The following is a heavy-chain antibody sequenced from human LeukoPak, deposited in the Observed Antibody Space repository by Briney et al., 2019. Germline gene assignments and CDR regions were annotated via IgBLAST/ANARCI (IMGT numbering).Heavy chain of an antibody. CDR1: GGTFSSYA. V-gene: IGHV1-69*06. Sequence: ASVKVSCKASGGTFSSYAISWVRQAPGQGLEWMGGIIPIFGTANYAQKFQGRVTITADKSTSTAYMELSSLRSEDTAVYYCARRMYSSNSNYYFDYWGQGTLVTVSS. J-gene: IGHJ4*02. CDR2: IIPIFGTA. CDR3: ARRMYSSNSNYYFDY. D-gene: IGHD6-13*01.